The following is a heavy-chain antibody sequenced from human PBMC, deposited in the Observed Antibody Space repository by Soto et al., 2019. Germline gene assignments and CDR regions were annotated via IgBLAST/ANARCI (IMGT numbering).Heavy chain of an antibody. CDR1: GGSISSYY. CDR3: ARSPPYCSGGSCYSVIDY. J-gene: IGHJ4*02. V-gene: IGHV4-59*08. Sequence: SETLSLTCTVSGGSISSYYWSWIRQPPGKGLEWIGYIYYSGSTNYNPPLKSRVTISVDTSKNQFSLKLSSVTAADTAVYYCARSPPYCSGGSCYSVIDYWGQGTLVTVSS. CDR2: IYYSGST. D-gene: IGHD2-15*01.